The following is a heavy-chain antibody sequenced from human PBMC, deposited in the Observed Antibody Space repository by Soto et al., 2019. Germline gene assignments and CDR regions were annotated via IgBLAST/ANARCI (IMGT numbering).Heavy chain of an antibody. J-gene: IGHJ5*02. V-gene: IGHV1-8*01. CDR1: GYTFTSYD. CDR2: MNPNSGNT. D-gene: IGHD6-13*01. Sequence: ASVKVPCKASGYTFTSYDINWVRQATGQGLEWMGWMNPNSGNTGYAQKSQGRVTMTRNTSMSTAYMELSSLRSEDTAVYYCARERSAGTGWFDPWGQGTLVTVSS. CDR3: ARERSAGTGWFDP.